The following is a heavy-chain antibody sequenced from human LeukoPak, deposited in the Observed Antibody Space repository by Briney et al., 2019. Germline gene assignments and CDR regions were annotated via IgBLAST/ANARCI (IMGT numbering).Heavy chain of an antibody. CDR1: GYSFVSYW. Sequence: GESLKISCQASGYSFVSYWIGWVRQVPGKGLEWMGVVYPGDSDFRYLPSFQGQVTISADRSISAAYLQWNSLKASGSGIYYCVRRAGRRDGYNYADYWGQGTLVTVSS. V-gene: IGHV5-51*01. CDR2: VYPGDSDF. CDR3: VRRAGRRDGYNYADY. J-gene: IGHJ4*02. D-gene: IGHD5-24*01.